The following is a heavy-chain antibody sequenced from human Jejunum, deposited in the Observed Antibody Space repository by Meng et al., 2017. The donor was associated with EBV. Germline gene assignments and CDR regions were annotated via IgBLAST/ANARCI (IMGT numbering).Heavy chain of an antibody. Sequence: QWLEGQFGAEGKKPGSSVKVSCKASGGTFSNYAFSWVRQAPGQGLEWMGGVIPIFATANYAQRFQGRVTITADKSTSTAYMELRSLRSEDTAVYYCARSSGGVVADYFDYWGQGTLVTVSS. J-gene: IGHJ4*02. V-gene: IGHV1-69*06. CDR3: ARSSGGVVADYFDY. CDR1: GGTFSNYA. D-gene: IGHD3-16*02. CDR2: VIPIFATA.